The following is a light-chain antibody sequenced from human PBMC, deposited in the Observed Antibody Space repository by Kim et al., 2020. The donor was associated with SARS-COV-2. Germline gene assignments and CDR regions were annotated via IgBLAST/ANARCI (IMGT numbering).Light chain of an antibody. Sequence: QSVLSQPPSASGPPGQSVTISCTGTDNDVGRYNYVSWYQHHPGKAPRLLIYEVTKRPSGVPDRFSGSRSGNTASLTISGLQAEDEADYYCNSYAGSTNVFGTGTKVTVL. CDR1: DNDVGRYNY. CDR3: NSYAGSTNV. J-gene: IGLJ1*01. V-gene: IGLV2-8*01. CDR2: EVT.